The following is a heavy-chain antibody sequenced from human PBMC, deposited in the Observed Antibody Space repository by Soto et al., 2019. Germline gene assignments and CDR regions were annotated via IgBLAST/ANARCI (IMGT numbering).Heavy chain of an antibody. CDR2: VYSSGST. Sequence: SETLSLTCTVSGDSITSYNWNWLRQPPGKALEWIGYVYSSGSTNYNPSLKSRVTISVDTSRNQFSLKVNSVTAADTAVYYCARRAVVAVTGSLDNWLDPWGQGILVTVSA. CDR3: ARRAVVAVTGSLDNWLDP. D-gene: IGHD2-21*01. V-gene: IGHV4-59*01. CDR1: GDSITSYN. J-gene: IGHJ5*02.